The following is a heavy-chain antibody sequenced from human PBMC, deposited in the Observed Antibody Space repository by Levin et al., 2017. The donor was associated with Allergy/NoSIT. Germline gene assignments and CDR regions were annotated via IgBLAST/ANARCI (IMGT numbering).Heavy chain of an antibody. D-gene: IGHD4-17*01. V-gene: IGHV3-7*04. CDR3: ASDWSYGDFFNWFDP. CDR1: GFTFSHSW. J-gene: IGHJ5*02. CDR2: IKQDGSEK. Sequence: LSLTCAASGFTFSHSWMSWVRQAPGKGLEWVANIKQDGSEKYYVDSVKGRFTISRDNAKNSLYLQMNSLRAEDTAVYYCASDWSYGDFFNWFDPWGQGTLVTVSS.